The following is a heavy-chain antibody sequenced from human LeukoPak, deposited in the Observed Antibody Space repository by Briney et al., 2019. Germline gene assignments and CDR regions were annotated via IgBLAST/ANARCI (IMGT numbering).Heavy chain of an antibody. J-gene: IGHJ4*02. D-gene: IGHD3-22*01. CDR1: GYTFTGYY. CDR2: INPNSGGT. Sequence: GASAKVPCKASGYTFTGYYMHWVRQAPGQGLEWMGWINPNSGGTNYAQKFQGRVTMTRDTSISTAYMELSRLRSDDTAVYYCARADRYYYDSSGYYYFDYWGQGTLVTVSS. CDR3: ARADRYYYDSSGYYYFDY. V-gene: IGHV1-2*02.